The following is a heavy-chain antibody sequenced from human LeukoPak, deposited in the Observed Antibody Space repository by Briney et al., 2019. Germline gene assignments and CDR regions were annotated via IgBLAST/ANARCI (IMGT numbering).Heavy chain of an antibody. CDR3: ANYPNWEGGS. CDR1: GFSFGDSD. D-gene: IGHD1-1*01. V-gene: IGHV3-23*01. Sequence: GGSLRLSCAASGFSFGDSDMNWFRQAPGEGPQWVANINSLGLRTFYADSVKGRFTIARDNSKNMMFLQIDGLRVEDTALYYCANYPNWEGGSWGQGTLVIVSS. CDR2: INSLGLRT. J-gene: IGHJ1*01.